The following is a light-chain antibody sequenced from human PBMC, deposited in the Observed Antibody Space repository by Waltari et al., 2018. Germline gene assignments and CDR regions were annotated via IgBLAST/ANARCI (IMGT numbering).Light chain of an antibody. Sequence: QLVLTQSPSASASLGASVKLTCTLSSWHSSNVIAWHQQQPEKGPRYLMKVNSDGSHSKGDGIPDRFSGSSSGAERYLPISSLQSEDEADYYCQTGGHGTWVFGGGTKLTVL. J-gene: IGLJ3*02. V-gene: IGLV4-69*01. CDR1: SWHSSNV. CDR3: QTGGHGTWV. CDR2: VNSDGSH.